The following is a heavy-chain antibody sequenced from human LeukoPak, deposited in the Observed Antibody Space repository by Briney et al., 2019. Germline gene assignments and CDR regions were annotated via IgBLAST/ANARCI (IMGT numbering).Heavy chain of an antibody. J-gene: IGHJ4*02. CDR2: INTGNGDT. V-gene: IGHV1-3*04. Sequence: ASVKVSCKASGYTFTSYGISWVRQAPGQRLEWMGWINTGNGDTKYSQKFQGRVTITRDTSASTAYMELSSLRSEDTAVYYCARDRTSYYDSRGYTFDYWGQGTLVIVSS. CDR3: ARDRTSYYDSRGYTFDY. CDR1: GYTFTSYG. D-gene: IGHD3-22*01.